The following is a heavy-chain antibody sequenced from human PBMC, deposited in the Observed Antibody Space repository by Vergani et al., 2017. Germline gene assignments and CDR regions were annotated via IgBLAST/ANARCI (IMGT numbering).Heavy chain of an antibody. CDR2: INSDGSST. D-gene: IGHD2-21*02. CDR3: ARYSSYCGGDCYYYY. J-gene: IGHJ4*02. CDR1: GFTFSSYW. Sequence: EVQLVESGGGLVQPGGSLRLSCAASGFTFSSYWMHWVRQAPGKGLVWVSRINSDGSSTSYADSVKGRFTISRDNTKNTLYLQMNSLRAEDTAVYYCARYSSYCGGDCYYYYGGQGTLVTVSS. V-gene: IGHV3-74*01.